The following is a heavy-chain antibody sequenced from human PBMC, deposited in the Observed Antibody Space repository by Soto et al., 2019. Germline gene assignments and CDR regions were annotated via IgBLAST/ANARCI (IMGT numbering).Heavy chain of an antibody. CDR2: ISTDGSTI. V-gene: IGHV3-74*01. Sequence: EVQLVESGGGLVQSGGSLRLSCAASAFSFSSHWMHWVRQAPGKGLMWVSRISTDGSTIDYADSAKGRFTISRDNAKNTLYLQVNSLRAEDTGIYYCVGGPGYCNGGPCSNWFDPWGQGTLVTVSS. J-gene: IGHJ5*02. CDR1: AFSFSSHW. D-gene: IGHD2-15*01. CDR3: VGGPGYCNGGPCSNWFDP.